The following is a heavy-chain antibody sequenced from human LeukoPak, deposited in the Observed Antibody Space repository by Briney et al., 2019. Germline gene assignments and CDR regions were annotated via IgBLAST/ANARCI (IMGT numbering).Heavy chain of an antibody. V-gene: IGHV3-74*01. CDR3: ARAGRGYYGSGSYYTS. J-gene: IGHJ5*02. CDR2: INSDGSST. D-gene: IGHD3-10*01. Sequence: PGGSLRLSCAASGFTFSSYWMHWVRQAPGKGLVWVSRINSDGSSTSYADSVKGRFTISRDNAKNKLYLQMNSLRAEDTAVYYCARAGRGYYGSGSYYTSWGQGTLVTVSS. CDR1: GFTFSSYW.